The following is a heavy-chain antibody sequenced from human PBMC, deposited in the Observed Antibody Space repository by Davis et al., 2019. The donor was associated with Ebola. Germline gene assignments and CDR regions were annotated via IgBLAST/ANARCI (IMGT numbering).Heavy chain of an antibody. D-gene: IGHD1-1*01. CDR1: GGSFSGQF. CDR2: TSHRGVA. Sequence: PSETLSLTCDVYGGSFSGQFWSWIRQPPGKGLEWIGETSHRGVAKYNPSLKSRVTISVDTSENQLSLRLTSVTAADTAVYYCARWNEGSDHWGQGTLITVSS. J-gene: IGHJ4*02. CDR3: ARWNEGSDH. V-gene: IGHV4-34*01.